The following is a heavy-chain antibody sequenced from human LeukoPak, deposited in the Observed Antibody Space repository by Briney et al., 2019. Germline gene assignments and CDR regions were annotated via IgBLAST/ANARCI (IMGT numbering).Heavy chain of an antibody. CDR1: GYSFSSYW. Sequence: GESLKISCKGSGYSFSSYWIGWVRQLPGKGLEWMGIIYPGDSDTRYSPSFQGQVTISADKSISTAYLQWSSLKASDTAMYYCARHKTAWYSSSWYDAFDIWGQGTMVTVSS. CDR3: ARHKTAWYSSSWYDAFDI. J-gene: IGHJ3*02. CDR2: IYPGDSDT. D-gene: IGHD6-13*01. V-gene: IGHV5-51*01.